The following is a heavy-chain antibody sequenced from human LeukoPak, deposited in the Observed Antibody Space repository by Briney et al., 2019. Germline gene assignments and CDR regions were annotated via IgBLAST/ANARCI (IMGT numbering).Heavy chain of an antibody. J-gene: IGHJ3*02. CDR1: GFTFSSYA. CDR3: VVSYLYAFDI. V-gene: IGHV3-64D*09. D-gene: IGHD5-18*01. CDR2: ISSNGGST. Sequence: GGSLRLSCSASGFTFSSYAMHWVRQAPGKGLEYVSAISSNGGSTYYADSVKGRFTISRDNYKNTLNLQMSSLRAEDTAVYYCVVSYLYAFDIWGQGPMVTVSS.